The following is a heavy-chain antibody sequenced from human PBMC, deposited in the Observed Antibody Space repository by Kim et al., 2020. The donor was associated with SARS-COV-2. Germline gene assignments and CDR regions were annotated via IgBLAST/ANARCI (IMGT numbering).Heavy chain of an antibody. V-gene: IGHV3-23*01. D-gene: IGHD1-1*01. J-gene: IGHJ2*01. Sequence: GGSLRLSCAASGFSFSSFAMSWVRQAPGQGLEWVSTISASGGSTYYADSVKGRFTISRDNLKNTVYLRMNSLRAEDTAVYYCAKSAGTTIAPHWHFDLWG. CDR2: ISASGGST. CDR3: AKSAGTTIAPHWHFDL. CDR1: GFSFSSFA.